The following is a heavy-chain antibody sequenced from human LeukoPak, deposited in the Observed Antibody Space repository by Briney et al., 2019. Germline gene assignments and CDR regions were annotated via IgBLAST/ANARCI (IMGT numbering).Heavy chain of an antibody. CDR3: ARNYYGSGSYGAEYFQH. Sequence: GGKLTFYSAGYSFTFCSFAMDWVRQGQGQGLEYVLTISSNGGSTYYANSVKGRFTISRDNSKSTLYLQMGSLRAEDMAVYYCARNYYGSGSYGAEYFQHWGQGTLVTVSS. D-gene: IGHD3-10*01. J-gene: IGHJ1*01. V-gene: IGHV3-64*01. CDR2: ISSNGGST. CDR1: SFTFCSFA.